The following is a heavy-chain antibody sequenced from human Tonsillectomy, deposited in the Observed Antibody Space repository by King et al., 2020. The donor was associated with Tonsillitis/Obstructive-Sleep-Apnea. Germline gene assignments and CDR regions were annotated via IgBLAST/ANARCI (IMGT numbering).Heavy chain of an antibody. CDR2: IYYSGST. V-gene: IGHV4-59*01. CDR3: ARVPYSMVRGVTYYFDF. CDR1: GVSITDYF. Sequence: QLQESGPGLVERSETLSLTCTVSGVSITDYFWTWIRQPPGKGLEWIGIIYYSGSTNYNPSLKSRVTMSVDTSENQLSLDLTSVTPADTAVYYCARVPYSMVRGVTYYFDFWGQGTLVTVSS. J-gene: IGHJ4*02. D-gene: IGHD3-10*01.